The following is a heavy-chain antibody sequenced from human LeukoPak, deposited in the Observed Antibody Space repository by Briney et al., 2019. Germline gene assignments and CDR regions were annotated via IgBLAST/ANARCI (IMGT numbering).Heavy chain of an antibody. J-gene: IGHJ6*03. D-gene: IGHD2-8*01. CDR3: ARAGERVYAIYYYYYMDV. Sequence: ASVKVSCKASGYTFTGYYMHWVRQAPGQGLEWMGWISPNSGGTNYAQKFQGRVTMTRDTSISTAYMELSRLRSDDTAVYYCARAGERVYAIYYYYYMDVWGKGTTVTVSS. CDR1: GYTFTGYY. CDR2: ISPNSGGT. V-gene: IGHV1-2*02.